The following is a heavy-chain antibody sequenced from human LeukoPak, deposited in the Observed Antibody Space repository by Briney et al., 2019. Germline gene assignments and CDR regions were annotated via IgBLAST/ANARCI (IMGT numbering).Heavy chain of an antibody. CDR2: TNHSGST. J-gene: IGHJ6*03. V-gene: IGHV4-34*01. D-gene: IGHD5-24*01. CDR1: GGSFSGYY. Sequence: SETLSLTCAVYGGSFSGYYWSWIRQPPGKGLEWIGETNHSGSTNYNPSLKSRVTISVDTSKNQFSLKLSSVTAADTAVYYCAKDRDEGLFYYYYYMDVWGKGTTVTISS. CDR3: AKDRDEGLFYYYYYMDV.